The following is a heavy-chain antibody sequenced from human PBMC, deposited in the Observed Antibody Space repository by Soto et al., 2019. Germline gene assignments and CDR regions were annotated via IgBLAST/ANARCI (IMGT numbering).Heavy chain of an antibody. CDR2: IYPGDSDT. J-gene: IGHJ4*02. D-gene: IGHD6-19*01. CDR3: ARRKVAGTNYFDY. Sequence: RKISGKGSGYSFTSYWIGGVRQMPGKGLEWMGIIYPGDSDTRYSPSFQGQVTISADKSISTAYLQWSSLKASDTAMYYCARRKVAGTNYFDYWGQGTLVTVSS. CDR1: GYSFTSYW. V-gene: IGHV5-51*01.